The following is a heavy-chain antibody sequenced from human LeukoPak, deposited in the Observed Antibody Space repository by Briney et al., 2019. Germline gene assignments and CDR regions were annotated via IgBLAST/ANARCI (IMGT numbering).Heavy chain of an antibody. CDR1: GFTFSSYS. CDR3: ARDVYYDFWSGYYKDY. D-gene: IGHD3-3*01. Sequence: AGGSLRLSCAASGFTFSSYSMNWVRQAPGKGLQWVANIKEDGSEKNYVDSVKGRFTISRDNAQNSVYLQMNSLRAEDTAVYYCARDVYYDFWSGYYKDYWGQGTLVTVSS. CDR2: IKEDGSEK. V-gene: IGHV3-7*01. J-gene: IGHJ4*02.